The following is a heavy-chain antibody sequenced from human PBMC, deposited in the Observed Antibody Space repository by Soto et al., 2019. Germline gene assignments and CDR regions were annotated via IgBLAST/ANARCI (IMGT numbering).Heavy chain of an antibody. CDR3: ARYFRGSGRYFFDY. D-gene: IGHD6-19*01. CDR1: GFTFISSF. J-gene: IGHJ4*02. V-gene: IGHV3-7*03. CDR2: INQDGGGT. Sequence: GGVLRLSCVASGFTFISSFMGWVRQAPGKGLEWVANINQDGGGTYYVDSVEGRFTISRDNAKDSLYLQMNSLRGEDTAVYYCARYFRGSGRYFFDYWGQGTLVTVSS.